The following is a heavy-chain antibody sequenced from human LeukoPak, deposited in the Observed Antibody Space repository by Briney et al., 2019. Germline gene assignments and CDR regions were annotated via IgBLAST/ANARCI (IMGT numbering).Heavy chain of an antibody. V-gene: IGHV3-53*01. D-gene: IGHD3-22*01. CDR2: IFRNGNT. Sequence: GGPLRLSCAPSGFTSSANYMTWVRQAPGKGLGWVSVIFRNGNTYYADSVKGRFTISRDNPSNTLYLQMNTLRAEDTAVYYCAGAPTPTDYDTSLDYWGQGTLVTVSS. CDR3: AGAPTPTDYDTSLDY. J-gene: IGHJ4*02. CDR1: GFTSSANY.